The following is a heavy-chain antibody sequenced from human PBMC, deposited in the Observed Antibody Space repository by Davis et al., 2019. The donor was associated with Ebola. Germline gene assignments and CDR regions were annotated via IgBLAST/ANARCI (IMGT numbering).Heavy chain of an antibody. CDR3: ASLVEQLWLPFVWSDY. CDR1: GYTFTSYY. V-gene: IGHV1-46*01. D-gene: IGHD5-18*01. J-gene: IGHJ4*02. Sequence: AASVKVSCKASGYTFTSYYMHWVRQAPGQGLEWMGIINPSGGSTSYAQKFQGRVTMTRDTSTSTVYMELSSLRSEDTAVYYCASLVEQLWLPFVWSDYWGQGTLVTVSS. CDR2: INPSGGST.